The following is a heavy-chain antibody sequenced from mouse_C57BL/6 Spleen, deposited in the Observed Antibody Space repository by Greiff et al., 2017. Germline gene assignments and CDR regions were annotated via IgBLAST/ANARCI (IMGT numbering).Heavy chain of an antibody. CDR1: GFSLTSYG. Sequence: QVQLMESGPGLVQPSQSLSITCTVSGFSLTSYGVHWVRQSPGKGLEWLGVIWSGGSTDYNAAFMSRLSITKDNSQSQVFFKMNSLQADDTAIYYCAKRGRNCYMDVWGTGTTVTVSS. V-gene: IGHV2-5*01. CDR3: AKRGRNCYMDV. CDR2: IWSGGST. J-gene: IGHJ1*03.